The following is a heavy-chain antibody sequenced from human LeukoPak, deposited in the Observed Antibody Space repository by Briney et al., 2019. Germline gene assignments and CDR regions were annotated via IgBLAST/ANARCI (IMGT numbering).Heavy chain of an antibody. CDR1: GGTFSSYA. V-gene: IGHV1-69*13. CDR2: IIPIFGTA. D-gene: IGHD1-26*01. J-gene: IGHJ4*02. CDR3: ARAPNPPGELLPWGFYFDY. Sequence: SVKVSCKASGGTFSSYAISWVRQAPGQGLEWMGGIIPIFGTANYAQKFQGRVTITADESTSTAYMELSSLRSEDTAVYYCARAPNPPGELLPWGFYFDYWGQGTLVTVSS.